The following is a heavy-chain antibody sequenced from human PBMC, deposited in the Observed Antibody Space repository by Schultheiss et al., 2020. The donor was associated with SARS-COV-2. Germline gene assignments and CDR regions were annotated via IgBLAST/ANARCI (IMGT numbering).Heavy chain of an antibody. D-gene: IGHD6-13*01. CDR1: GFTFDDYA. J-gene: IGHJ4*02. CDR3: ARVLYSSTSGLDY. V-gene: IGHV3-9*01. CDR2: ISWNSGSI. Sequence: GGSLRLSCAASGFTFDDYAMHWVRQAPGKGLEWVSGISWNSGSIGYEDSVKGRFTISRDNAKNSLYLQVNSLRAEDTAVYYCARVLYSSTSGLDYWGQGTLVTVSS.